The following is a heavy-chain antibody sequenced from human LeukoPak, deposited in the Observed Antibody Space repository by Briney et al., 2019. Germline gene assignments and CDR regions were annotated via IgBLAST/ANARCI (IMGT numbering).Heavy chain of an antibody. CDR3: ARVGRLWFGESIDY. D-gene: IGHD3-10*01. CDR1: GGSISSGDYY. J-gene: IGHJ4*02. CDR2: IYHSGST. Sequence: SQTLSLTCTVSGGSISSGDYYWGWIRQPPGKGLEWIGSIYHSGSTYYNPSLKSRVTISVDTSKNQFSLKLSSVTAADTAVYYCARVGRLWFGESIDYWGQGTLVTVSS. V-gene: IGHV4-39*07.